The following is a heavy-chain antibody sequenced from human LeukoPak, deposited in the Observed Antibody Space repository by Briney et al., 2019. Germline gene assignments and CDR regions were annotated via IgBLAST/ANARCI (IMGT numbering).Heavy chain of an antibody. CDR1: GYTFTSYY. D-gene: IGHD2-15*01. V-gene: IGHV1-46*01. J-gene: IGHJ4*02. Sequence: ASVKVSCKASGYTFTSYYMHWVRQAPGQGLEWMGIINPSGGSTSYAQKFQGRVTMTRDMSMSTVYMELSSLRSEDTAVYYCAREGADIDYFDYWGQGTLVTVSS. CDR2: INPSGGST. CDR3: AREGADIDYFDY.